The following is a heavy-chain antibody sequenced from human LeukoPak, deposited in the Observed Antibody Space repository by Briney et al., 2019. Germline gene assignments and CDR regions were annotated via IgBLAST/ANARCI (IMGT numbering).Heavy chain of an antibody. V-gene: IGHV1-18*01. Sequence: ASVKVSCKASGYTFTSYGISWVRQAPGQGLEWMGWISAYNGNTNYAQKLQGRVTMTTDTSTSTAYMELRSLRSDDTAVYYCARDSQHEAYGGSPDYWGQGTLVTVSS. J-gene: IGHJ4*02. CDR1: GYTFTSYG. D-gene: IGHD1-26*01. CDR2: ISAYNGNT. CDR3: ARDSQHEAYGGSPDY.